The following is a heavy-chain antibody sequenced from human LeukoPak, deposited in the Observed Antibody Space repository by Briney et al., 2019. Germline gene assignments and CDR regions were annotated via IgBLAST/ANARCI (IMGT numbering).Heavy chain of an antibody. J-gene: IGHJ5*02. V-gene: IGHV3-33*06. Sequence: GGSLRLSCAASGFTFSSYGMHWVRQAPGKGLKWVAVIWYDGSNKYYADSVKGRFTISRDNSKNTLYLQMNSLRAEDTAVYYCAKAGASSGYRYNWFDPWGQGTLVTVSS. CDR2: IWYDGSNK. CDR1: GFTFSSYG. CDR3: AKAGASSGYRYNWFDP. D-gene: IGHD3-22*01.